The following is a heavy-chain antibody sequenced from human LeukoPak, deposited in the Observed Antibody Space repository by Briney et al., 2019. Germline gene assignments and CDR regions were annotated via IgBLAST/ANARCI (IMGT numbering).Heavy chain of an antibody. D-gene: IGHD3-3*01. CDR3: ARERSGYSYDAFDI. CDR2: IYSGGST. V-gene: IGHV3-53*01. Sequence: GGSLRLSCAASGFTVSSNYISWVRQAPGKGLEWVSVIYSGGSTYYADSVKGRFTISRDNSKNTLYLQMNSLRAEDTAVYYCARERSGYSYDAFDIWGQGTMVTVSS. J-gene: IGHJ3*02. CDR1: GFTVSSNY.